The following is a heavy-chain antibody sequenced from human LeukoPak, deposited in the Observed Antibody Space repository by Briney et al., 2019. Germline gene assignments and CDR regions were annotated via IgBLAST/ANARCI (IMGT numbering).Heavy chain of an antibody. V-gene: IGHV3-21*01. D-gene: IGHD6-19*01. CDR2: ISSSSSYI. CDR1: GFTFSNYR. J-gene: IGHJ4*02. Sequence: PGGSLRLSCAASGFTFSNYRMNWVRQAPGKGLEWVSSISSSSSYIYYADSLKGRFTISRDNARNSLYLQMNSLRAEDTAVYYCARDPSGWYFVDYWGQGTLVTVSS. CDR3: ARDPSGWYFVDY.